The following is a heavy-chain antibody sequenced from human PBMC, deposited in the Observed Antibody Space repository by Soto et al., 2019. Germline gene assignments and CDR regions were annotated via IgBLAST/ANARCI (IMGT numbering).Heavy chain of an antibody. D-gene: IGHD3-3*01. CDR1: GFTFGDYA. CDR2: IRSKAYGGTK. Sequence: GGSLRLSCTASGFTFGDYAMSWFRQAPGKGLEWVGFIRSKAYGGTKEYAASVKGRFTISRDDSKSIAYLQMNSLKTEDTAVYYCTRGTSDAGSRVLRFLEWSLPRYYFDYWGQGTLVTVSS. V-gene: IGHV3-49*03. CDR3: TRGTSDAGSRVLRFLEWSLPRYYFDY. J-gene: IGHJ4*02.